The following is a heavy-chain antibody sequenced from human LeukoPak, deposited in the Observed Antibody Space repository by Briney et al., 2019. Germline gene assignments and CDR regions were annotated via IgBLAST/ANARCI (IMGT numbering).Heavy chain of an antibody. CDR1: GGSISSGSYY. D-gene: IGHD2-8*01. J-gene: IGHJ5*01. CDR3: ARAVLATKSEHWFDS. CDR2: IYTSGST. V-gene: IGHV4-61*02. Sequence: SETLSLTCTVSGGSISSGSYYWSWIRQPAGKGLEWIGRIYTSGSTNYNPSLKSRVTISVDTSKNQFSLKLSSVTAADTAVYYCARAVLATKSEHWFDSWGQGTLVTVSS.